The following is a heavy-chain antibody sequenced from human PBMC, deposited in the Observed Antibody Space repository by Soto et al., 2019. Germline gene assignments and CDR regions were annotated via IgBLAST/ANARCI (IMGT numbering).Heavy chain of an antibody. Sequence: QVQLVESGGGVVQPGRSLRLSCAASGFTFNYHALNWVRQAPGKGLEWVAVISYDGDNKYIAESVKGRFTISRDNSKNTVSLPMNSLRTEDTAMYFCVRGTTTSAFSAMDVWGQGTTVTVSS. D-gene: IGHD1-1*01. CDR2: ISYDGDNK. J-gene: IGHJ6*02. CDR1: GFTFNYHA. V-gene: IGHV3-30-3*01. CDR3: VRGTTTSAFSAMDV.